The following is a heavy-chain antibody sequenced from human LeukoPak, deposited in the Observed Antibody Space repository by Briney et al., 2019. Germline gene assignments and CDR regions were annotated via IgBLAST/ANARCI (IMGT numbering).Heavy chain of an antibody. CDR3: ARAPGPSYSGSYHLDY. CDR2: IYYSGST. D-gene: IGHD1-26*01. V-gene: IGHV4-31*03. Sequence: SETLSLTCTVSGGSISSGGYYWSWIRQHPGKGLEWIGYIYYSGSTYYNPSLKSRVTISVDTSKNQLSLKLSSVTAADTAVYYCARAPGPSYSGSYHLDYWGQGTLVTVSS. CDR1: GGSISSGGYY. J-gene: IGHJ4*02.